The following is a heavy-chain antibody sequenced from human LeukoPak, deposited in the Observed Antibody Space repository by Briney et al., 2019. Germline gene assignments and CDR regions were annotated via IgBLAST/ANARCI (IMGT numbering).Heavy chain of an antibody. CDR1: GFPFSSYS. J-gene: IGHJ4*02. V-gene: IGHV3-21*01. Sequence: GGSLRLSCAASGFPFSSYSMNWVRQAPGKGLEWVSSISSSSSYIYYADSVKGRFTISRDNAKNSLYLQMNSLRAEDTAVYYCARASPTYYDFWGGSYFDYWGQGTLVTVSS. CDR2: ISSSSSYI. CDR3: ARASPTYYDFWGGSYFDY. D-gene: IGHD3-3*01.